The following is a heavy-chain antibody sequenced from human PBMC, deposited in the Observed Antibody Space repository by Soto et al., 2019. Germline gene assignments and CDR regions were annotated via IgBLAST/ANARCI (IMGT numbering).Heavy chain of an antibody. CDR1: GLTISGKKY. V-gene: IGHV3-53*01. J-gene: IGHJ3*01. CDR3: ATWHEREHAYDV. CDR2: LYDVDGS. D-gene: IGHD1-1*01. Sequence: GGSLRLSCATFGLTISGKKYVAWVRQAPGKGLEWVSALYDVDGSFYADSVKGRFTTSSDSSKTTVYLQMNDLRPDDTAVYYCATWHEREHAYDVWGQGTTVTVSS.